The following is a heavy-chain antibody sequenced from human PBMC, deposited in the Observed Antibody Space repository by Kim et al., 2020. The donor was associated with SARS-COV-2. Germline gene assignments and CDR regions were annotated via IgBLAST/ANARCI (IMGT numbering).Heavy chain of an antibody. D-gene: IGHD1-26*01. Sequence: GGSLRLSCAASGFTFSGSAMHWVRQASGKGLEWVGRIRSKANSYATAYAASVKGRFTISRDDSKNTAYLQMNSLKTEDTAVYYCTRHGTGPWEDYYYGMDVWGQGTTSPSP. CDR2: IRSKANSYAT. CDR1: GFTFSGSA. V-gene: IGHV3-73*01. CDR3: TRHGTGPWEDYYYGMDV. J-gene: IGHJ6*02.